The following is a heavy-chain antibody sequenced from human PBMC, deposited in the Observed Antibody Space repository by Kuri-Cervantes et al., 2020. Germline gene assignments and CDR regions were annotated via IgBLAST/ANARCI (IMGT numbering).Heavy chain of an antibody. V-gene: IGHV1-3*04. CDR2: VNTATGDT. CDR3: ARVGEAVAGTFDY. CDR1: GYTFASNW. D-gene: IGHD6-19*01. J-gene: IGHJ4*02. Sequence: GGSLRLSCKGSGYTFASNWIAWVRQMPGKGLAPGQGLEWLGWVNTATGDTKYSQKFQDRVTITRDTSASTAYMELRSLRSDDTAVYYCARVGEAVAGTFDYWGQGTLVTVSS.